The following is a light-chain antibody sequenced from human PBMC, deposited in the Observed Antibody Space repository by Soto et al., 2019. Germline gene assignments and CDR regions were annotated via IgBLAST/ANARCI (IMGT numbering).Light chain of an antibody. Sequence: EIVLTQSPGTLSLSPGERATLSCRASQRISNSYLAWYQQKPGQAPRLLLYDASSRATGIPDRVSGSGSGTDFTLTISRLEPEDFAVYYCQQYGSSPLTFGGGTKVEIK. CDR1: QRISNSY. CDR3: QQYGSSPLT. J-gene: IGKJ4*01. CDR2: DAS. V-gene: IGKV3-20*01.